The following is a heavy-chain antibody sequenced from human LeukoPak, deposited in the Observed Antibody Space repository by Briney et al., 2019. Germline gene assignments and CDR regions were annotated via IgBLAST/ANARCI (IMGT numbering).Heavy chain of an antibody. V-gene: IGHV4-4*07. Sequence: PSETLSLTCTVSGGSISSYYWSWIRQPAGKGLEWIGRIYTSGSTNYNPSLKSRVTMSVDTSKNQFSLKLSSVTAADTAVYYCARDHFSSGWYKGYFDYWGQGTLVTVSS. CDR3: ARDHFSSGWYKGYFDY. D-gene: IGHD6-19*01. CDR2: IYTSGST. J-gene: IGHJ4*02. CDR1: GGSISSYY.